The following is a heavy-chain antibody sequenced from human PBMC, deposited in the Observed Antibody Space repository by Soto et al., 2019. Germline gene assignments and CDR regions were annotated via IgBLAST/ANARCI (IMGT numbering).Heavy chain of an antibody. V-gene: IGHV3-23*01. J-gene: IGHJ4*02. D-gene: IGHD2-15*01. Sequence: GGSLRLSCLASAFPFSSHGMSWVRQAPGKGLEWVSTIHSSGDRTYYADSVKGRFTISRDNPKNTLYLYLDTLRAEDTAVYYCARDNRRRGASCYSDFDLWGQGTLVTVSS. CDR2: IHSSGDRT. CDR3: ARDNRRRGASCYSDFDL. CDR1: AFPFSSHG.